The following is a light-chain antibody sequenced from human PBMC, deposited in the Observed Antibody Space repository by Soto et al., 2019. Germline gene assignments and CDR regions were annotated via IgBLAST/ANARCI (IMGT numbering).Light chain of an antibody. V-gene: IGKV1-39*01. CDR2: AAS. CDR3: QQSYSSPLLT. J-gene: IGKJ4*01. Sequence: DIQMTQSPSSLSASVGDRVTITCRAGQSISTYLNWYQQKPGKAPKLLIYAASSLQSGVPSRFSGSGSGTDFTLTIISLQPEDFATYYCQQSYSSPLLTFGGGTTVEIK. CDR1: QSISTY.